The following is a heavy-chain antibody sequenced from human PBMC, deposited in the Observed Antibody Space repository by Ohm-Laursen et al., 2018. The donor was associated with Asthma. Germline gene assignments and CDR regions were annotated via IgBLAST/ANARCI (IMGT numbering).Heavy chain of an antibody. J-gene: IGHJ5*02. D-gene: IGHD2-2*01. V-gene: IGHV1-69*13. CDR3: ACERSDIVVVRGCFDP. CDR2: IIPIFGTA. Sequence: VKISCKASGGTFSSYAISWVRQAPGQGLEWMGGIIPIFGTANYAQKFQGRVTITADESTSTAYMELSSLRSEDTAVYYCACERSDIVVVRGCFDPWGQGTLVTVSS. CDR1: GGTFSSYA.